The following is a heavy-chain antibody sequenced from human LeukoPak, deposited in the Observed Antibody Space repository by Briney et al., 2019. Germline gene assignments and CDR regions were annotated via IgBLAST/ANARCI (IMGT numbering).Heavy chain of an antibody. Sequence: GGSLRLSCAASGFTFSSFSMNWVRQAPGQGLEWVSSISSSSSYIYYADSVKGRFTISRDNAKNSLYLQMNSLRAEDTAVYYCARVSFVMDYDYWGQGTLVTVSS. CDR1: GFTFSSFS. CDR2: ISSSSSYI. CDR3: ARVSFVMDYDY. D-gene: IGHD2-21*01. J-gene: IGHJ4*02. V-gene: IGHV3-21*01.